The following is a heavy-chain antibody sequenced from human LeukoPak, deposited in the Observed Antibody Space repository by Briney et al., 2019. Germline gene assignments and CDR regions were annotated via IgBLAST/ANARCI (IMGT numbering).Heavy chain of an antibody. CDR2: IWYDGSNK. J-gene: IGHJ4*02. D-gene: IGHD6-19*01. CDR3: AREDIVVADKYYFDS. CDR1: GFTFSSYG. V-gene: IGHV3-33*01. Sequence: GGSLRLSCAASGFTFSSYGMHWVRQAPGKGLEWVTVIWYDGSNKYYADSVKGRFIISRDNSKNTLHLQMNSLRAEDTAVYYCAREDIVVADKYYFDSWGQGTLVTVSS.